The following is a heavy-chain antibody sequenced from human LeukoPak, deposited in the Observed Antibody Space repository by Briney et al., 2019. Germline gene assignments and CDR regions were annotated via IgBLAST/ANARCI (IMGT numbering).Heavy chain of an antibody. Sequence: GGSLRPSCAASGFTFDDYAMHWVRQAPGKGLEWVSGVSWNSRDRGYADTVKGRFTISRDNARNSLYLQMNSLRPEDTAPYYCTKAHDGYYLSSRNWFDPWGQGILVTVSS. V-gene: IGHV3-9*01. CDR1: GFTFDDYA. CDR2: VSWNSRDR. J-gene: IGHJ5*02. D-gene: IGHD2-2*03. CDR3: TKAHDGYYLSSRNWFDP.